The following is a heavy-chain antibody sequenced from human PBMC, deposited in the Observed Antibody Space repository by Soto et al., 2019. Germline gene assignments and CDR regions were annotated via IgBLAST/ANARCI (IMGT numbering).Heavy chain of an antibody. D-gene: IGHD2-15*01. CDR1: GYTFTSYG. V-gene: IGHV1-18*01. CDR3: ARVSSRSGSTHMLDY. J-gene: IGHJ4*02. CDR2: ISAYNGNT. Sequence: ASVKVSCKASGYTFTSYGISWVRQAPGQGLEWMGWISAYNGNTNYAQKLQGRVTMTTDTSTSTAYMELRSLRSDDTAVYYCARVSSRSGSTHMLDYWAREPWSPSPQ.